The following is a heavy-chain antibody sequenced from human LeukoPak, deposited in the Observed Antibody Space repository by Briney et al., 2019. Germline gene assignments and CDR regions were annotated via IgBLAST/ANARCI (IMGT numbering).Heavy chain of an antibody. CDR3: ARGPRYYYYYMDV. Sequence: PSETLSLTCTVSGGSISSYYWGRIRQPAGKGLEWIGRIYTSGSTNYNPSLKSRVTMSVDTSKNQFSLKLSSVTAADTAVYYCARGPRYYYYYMDVWGKGTTVTVSS. CDR1: GGSISSYY. V-gene: IGHV4-4*07. CDR2: IYTSGST. J-gene: IGHJ6*03.